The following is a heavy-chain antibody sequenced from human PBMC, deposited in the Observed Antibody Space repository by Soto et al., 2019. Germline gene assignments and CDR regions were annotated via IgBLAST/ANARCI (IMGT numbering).Heavy chain of an antibody. V-gene: IGHV1-69*08. CDR3: ARDLLSAAARSYFDY. D-gene: IGHD6-13*01. J-gene: IGHJ4*02. Sequence: QVQLVQSGAEVKKPGSSVKVSCKASGGTFSSYTISWVRQAPGQGLEWMGRIIPILGIANYAQKFQGRVTITADKSTSTAYMELSSLRSEDTAVYYCARDLLSAAARSYFDYWGQGTLVTVSS. CDR1: GGTFSSYT. CDR2: IIPILGIA.